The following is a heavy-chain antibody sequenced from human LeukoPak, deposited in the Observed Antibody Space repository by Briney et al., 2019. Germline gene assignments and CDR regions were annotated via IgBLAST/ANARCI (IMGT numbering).Heavy chain of an antibody. CDR1: GFTFSRYS. V-gene: IGHV3-21*01. Sequence: GGSLRLSCATSGFTFSRYSMNWVRQAPGKGLEWVSSISSSSSYIYYADSVKGRFTISRDNAKNSLYLQMNSLRAEDTAVYYCARRGSYYQGNWFDPWGQGTLVTVSS. J-gene: IGHJ5*02. D-gene: IGHD1-26*01. CDR3: ARRGSYYQGNWFDP. CDR2: ISSSSSYI.